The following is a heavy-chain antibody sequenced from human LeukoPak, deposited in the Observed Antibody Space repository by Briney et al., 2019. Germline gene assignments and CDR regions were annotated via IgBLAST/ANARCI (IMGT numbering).Heavy chain of an antibody. CDR3: VRDLGIYYDTSGVFFDY. V-gene: IGHV1-18*01. CDR2: ISAYNGNT. J-gene: IGHJ4*02. Sequence: ASVKVSCKASDYTFTSYGISWVRQAPGQGLEWMGWISAYNGNTNYAQKLQGRVTMTTDTSTSTAYMELRSLRSDDTAVYYCVRDLGIYYDTSGVFFDYWGQGTLVTVSS. CDR1: DYTFTSYG. D-gene: IGHD3-22*01.